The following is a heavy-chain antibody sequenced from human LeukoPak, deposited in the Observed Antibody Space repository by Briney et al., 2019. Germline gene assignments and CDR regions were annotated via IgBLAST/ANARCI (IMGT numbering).Heavy chain of an antibody. CDR2: IYYRGST. Sequence: SETLSLTCTVSGDSMTSTSHFWDWIRQPPGKGLEWIGSIYYRGSTYYNPSLKSRITISVDTSKNQFSLKLTSLTAADTAVYYCAGLRPYYYYGMDVWGQGTTVTVSS. CDR3: AGLRPYYYYGMDV. J-gene: IGHJ6*02. V-gene: IGHV4-39*07. CDR1: GDSMTSTSHF.